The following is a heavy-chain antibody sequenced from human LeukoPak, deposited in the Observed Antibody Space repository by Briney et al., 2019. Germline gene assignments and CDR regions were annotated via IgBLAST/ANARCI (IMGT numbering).Heavy chain of an antibody. CDR3: ARIIAAAGTGSY. CDR1: GFTFSSYS. D-gene: IGHD6-13*01. CDR2: ISSSSSYI. V-gene: IGHV3-21*01. J-gene: IGHJ4*02. Sequence: GGSLRLSCAASGFTFSSYSMNWVRQAPGQGLEWVSSISSSSSYIYYAGSVKGRFTISRDNAKNSLYLQMNSLRAEDTAVYYCARIIAAAGTGSYWGQGTLVTVSS.